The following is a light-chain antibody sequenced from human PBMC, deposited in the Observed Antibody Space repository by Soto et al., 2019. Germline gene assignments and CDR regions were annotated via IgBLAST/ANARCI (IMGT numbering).Light chain of an antibody. Sequence: QSALTQPRSVSGSPGQSVTIFCTGTSSNVGGYNYVSWYQQHPGKAPKLIIYDVIRRPSGVPDRFSGSKSGNTASLTISGLQADDEADYYCCSYGSTFTYVFGSGTKLTVL. CDR3: CSYGSTFTYV. CDR1: SSNVGGYNY. CDR2: DVI. J-gene: IGLJ1*01. V-gene: IGLV2-11*01.